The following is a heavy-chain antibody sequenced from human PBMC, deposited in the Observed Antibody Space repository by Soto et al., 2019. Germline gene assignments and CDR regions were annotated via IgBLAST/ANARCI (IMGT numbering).Heavy chain of an antibody. CDR2: TSYRSKWYY. CDR1: GDSVSSNSAA. Sequence: SQTLSLTCAISGDSVSSNSAAWSWIRQSPTRGLEWLGRTSYRSKWYYDYALSVKSRISINPDTSKNQFSLQLNSVTPDDTAVYYCERIAYYYDSSGYREEVFDFWGQGTMVTVSS. D-gene: IGHD3-22*01. J-gene: IGHJ3*01. V-gene: IGHV6-1*01. CDR3: ERIAYYYDSSGYREEVFDF.